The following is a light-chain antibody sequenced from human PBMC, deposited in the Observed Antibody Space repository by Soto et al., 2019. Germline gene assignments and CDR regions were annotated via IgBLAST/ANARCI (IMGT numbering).Light chain of an antibody. CDR1: QTLSINS. CDR3: QQYDGAPLT. Sequence: EIVLTQSPDTLSLSPGERATLFCRASQTLSINSLAWYQQKPGQAPRLLIYAASTRDTGIPDRFNGSGSGTDLALTINRLEPQDFAVYYCQQYDGAPLTFGTGTKVDI. J-gene: IGKJ3*01. V-gene: IGKV3-20*01. CDR2: AAS.